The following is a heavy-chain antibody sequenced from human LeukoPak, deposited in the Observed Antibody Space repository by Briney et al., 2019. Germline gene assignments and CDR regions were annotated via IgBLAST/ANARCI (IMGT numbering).Heavy chain of an antibody. V-gene: IGHV3-23*01. CDR3: TRNSGWYGLS. D-gene: IGHD6-19*01. J-gene: IGHJ1*01. CDR1: GFTLSSYE. Sequence: VGSLRLSCTVSGFTLSSYEMSWIRQAPGKGLEWVSSIDYDGGSGHYADSVKGRFTISRDNSNNTLFLHLNSLRGEDTAVYYCTRNSGWYGLSGGQGTLVTVSS. CDR2: IDYDGGSG.